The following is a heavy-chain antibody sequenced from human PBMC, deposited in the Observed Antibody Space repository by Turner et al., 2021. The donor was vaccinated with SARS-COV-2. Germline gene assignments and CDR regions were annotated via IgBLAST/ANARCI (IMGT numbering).Heavy chain of an antibody. V-gene: IGHV3-23*01. CDR1: GFTFRSYA. CDR3: AKGYDSSGYYSARGCLFCDY. J-gene: IGHJ4*02. D-gene: IGHD3-22*01. Sequence: EVQLLESGGGLVQLGGYLRLSCAASGFTFRSYAMSWVRQAPGKGLEWVSAISGSGGRTYSADSVKGRFTISTDNSKNTLYLQINSLRAEDTAVYYCAKGYDSSGYYSARGCLFCDYWGQGTLVTVSS. CDR2: ISGSGGRT.